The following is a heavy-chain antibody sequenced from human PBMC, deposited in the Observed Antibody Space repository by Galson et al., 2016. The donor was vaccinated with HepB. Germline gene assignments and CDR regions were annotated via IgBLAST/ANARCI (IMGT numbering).Heavy chain of an antibody. CDR3: ARDRYLAGGRSPFDP. J-gene: IGHJ5*02. Sequence: SVKVSCKASGGIFSNYAITWVRQAPGQGLEWMGGIIPILGTPRYAQKFQGRVTITADESTSTAYMEMSRLRSEDTAVHYCARDRYLAGGRSPFDPWGQGTLVIVSS. CDR2: IIPILGTP. D-gene: IGHD1-26*01. V-gene: IGHV1-69*13. CDR1: GGIFSNYA.